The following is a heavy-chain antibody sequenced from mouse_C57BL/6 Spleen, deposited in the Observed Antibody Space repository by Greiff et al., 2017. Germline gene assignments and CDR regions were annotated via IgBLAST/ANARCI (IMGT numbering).Heavy chain of an antibody. D-gene: IGHD1-1*01. V-gene: IGHV1-42*01. CDR3: ARAYGSSSAWFAY. CDR1: GYSFTGYY. CDR2: INPSTGGT. Sequence: EVMLVESGPELVKPGASVKISCKASGYSFTGYYMNWVKQSPEKSLEWIGEINPSTGGTTYNQKFKAKATLTVDNSSSTAYMQLKSLTSEDSAVYYCARAYGSSSAWFAYWGQGTLVTVSA. J-gene: IGHJ3*01.